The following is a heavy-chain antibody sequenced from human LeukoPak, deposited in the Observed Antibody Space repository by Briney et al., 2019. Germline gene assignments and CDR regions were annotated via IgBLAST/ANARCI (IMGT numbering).Heavy chain of an antibody. CDR2: IYYSGST. J-gene: IGHJ6*03. D-gene: IGHD6-19*01. CDR3: ARHWQWLERPAHMDV. V-gene: IGHV4-30-4*08. Sequence: SQTLSLTCTVSGGSISSGDYYWSWIRQPPGKGLEWIGYIYYSGSTYYNPSLKSRVTISVDTSKNQFSLKLSSVPAADTAVYYCARHWQWLERPAHMDVWGKGTTVTVSS. CDR1: GGSISSGDYY.